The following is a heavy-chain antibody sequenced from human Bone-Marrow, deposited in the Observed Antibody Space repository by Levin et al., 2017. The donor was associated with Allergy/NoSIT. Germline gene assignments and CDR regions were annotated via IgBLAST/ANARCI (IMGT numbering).Heavy chain of an antibody. V-gene: IGHV1-2*06. CDR2: IDPNSGGT. CDR1: GYILTTYY. J-gene: IGHJ6*02. Sequence: ASVKVSCQASGYILTTYYIHWVRQAPGQGLEWMGRIDPNSGGTNFAQKFQGRVTMTRDTSIGTAYLELSSLRSDDTAIYFCAGGSGERSPYPMDVWGPGSTVTVSS. CDR3: AGGSGERSPYPMDV. D-gene: IGHD6-25*01.